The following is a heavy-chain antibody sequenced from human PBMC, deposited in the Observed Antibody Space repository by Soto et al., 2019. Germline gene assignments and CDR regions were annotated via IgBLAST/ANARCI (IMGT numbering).Heavy chain of an antibody. CDR1: GFTFSSYA. CDR3: AKGTRDYDSSGYYHYGMDV. J-gene: IGHJ6*01. Sequence: GGSLRLSCAASGFTFSSYAMSWVRLAPGKGLEWVSAISGSGGSTYYADSGKGRFTISRDNSKNTLYLQMNSLRAEDTAVYYCAKGTRDYDSSGYYHYGMDVWGQGTTVTVSS. V-gene: IGHV3-23*01. D-gene: IGHD3-22*01. CDR2: ISGSGGST.